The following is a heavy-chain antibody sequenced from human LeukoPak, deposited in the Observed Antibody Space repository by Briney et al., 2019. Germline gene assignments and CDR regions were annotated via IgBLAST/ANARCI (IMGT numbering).Heavy chain of an antibody. CDR2: IKSDGGT. CDR3: ARAPSEIGGYYPEYFRH. Sequence: GGSLRLSCAASGFTFSTYWMHWVRQAPGKGLVWVSRIKSDGGTNYAGSVKGRFTISRDNAKKTVSLQMNSLRPEDTGVYYCARAPSEIGGYYPEYFRHWGQGTLVTVSS. J-gene: IGHJ1*01. D-gene: IGHD3-22*01. V-gene: IGHV3-74*01. CDR1: GFTFSTYW.